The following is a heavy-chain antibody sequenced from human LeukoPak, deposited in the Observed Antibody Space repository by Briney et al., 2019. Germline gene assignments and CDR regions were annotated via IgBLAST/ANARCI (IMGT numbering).Heavy chain of an antibody. D-gene: IGHD1-7*01. J-gene: IGHJ3*02. V-gene: IGHV1-69*05. CDR1: GGTFSSYA. CDR2: IIPIFGTA. Sequence: SVKVSCKASGGTFSSYAISWVRQAPGQGLEWMGRIIPIFGTANYAQKFQGRVTITTDESTSTAYMELGSLRSEDTAVYYCARDHYNWNYVQAFDIWGQGTMVTVSS. CDR3: ARDHYNWNYVQAFDI.